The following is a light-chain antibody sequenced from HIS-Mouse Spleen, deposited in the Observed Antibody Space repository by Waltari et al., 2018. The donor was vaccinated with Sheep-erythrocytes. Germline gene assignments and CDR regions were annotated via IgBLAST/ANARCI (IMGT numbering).Light chain of an antibody. J-gene: IGLJ1*01. CDR2: DVS. V-gene: IGLV2-11*01. CDR1: SSDVGRHNY. CDR3: CSYAGSYNHV. Sequence: QSALTQPLSVSGSPGQSVTISCTGTSSDVGRHNYVSWYQQHPGKAPKLMIYDVSKRPSGVPDRFSGPKSGNTASLTISGLQAEDEADYYCCSYAGSYNHVFATGTKVTVL.